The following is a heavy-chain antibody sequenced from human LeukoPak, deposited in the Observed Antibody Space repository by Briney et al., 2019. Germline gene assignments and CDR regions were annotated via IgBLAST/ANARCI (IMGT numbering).Heavy chain of an antibody. CDR2: INPNSGGT. Sequence: ASVKVSCKASGYTFTGYYVHWVRQAPGQGLEWMGWINPNSGGTNYAQKFQGRVTMTRDTSITTAYMELSRLRSDDTAVYYCARDIGRLAYCGGDCYRGPYYFDYWGQGTLVTVSS. J-gene: IGHJ4*02. CDR1: GYTFTGYY. CDR3: ARDIGRLAYCGGDCYRGPYYFDY. V-gene: IGHV1-2*02. D-gene: IGHD2-21*02.